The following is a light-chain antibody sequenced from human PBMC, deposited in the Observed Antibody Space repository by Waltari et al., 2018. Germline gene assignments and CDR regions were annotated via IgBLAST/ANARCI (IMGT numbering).Light chain of an antibody. CDR1: SSNIGAGHD. CDR2: GTT. Sequence: QSVLTQPTSVSGAPGQRVTISCTGSSSNIGAGHDVHWYQAFPGTAPKLLIYGTTNRPSGVPDRFPGSKSGSSASLAINGLQAEDEADYYCQSFDNNLSGGVVFGGGTKVTVL. CDR3: QSFDNNLSGGVV. V-gene: IGLV1-40*01. J-gene: IGLJ3*02.